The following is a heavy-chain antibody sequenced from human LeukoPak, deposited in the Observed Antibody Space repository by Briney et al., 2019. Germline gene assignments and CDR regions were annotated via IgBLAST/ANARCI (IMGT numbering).Heavy chain of an antibody. CDR2: IRYDGSNK. CDR1: GFTFSSYG. CDR3: AKDSTQSPYYFDY. J-gene: IGHJ4*02. V-gene: IGHV3-30*02. Sequence: PGGSLRLSCAASGFTFSSYGMHWVRQAPGKGLEWVAFIRYDGSNKYYADSVKGRFTISRDNSKNTLYLQMNSLRAEDTAVYYCAKDSTQSPYYFDYWGQGTLVTVSS.